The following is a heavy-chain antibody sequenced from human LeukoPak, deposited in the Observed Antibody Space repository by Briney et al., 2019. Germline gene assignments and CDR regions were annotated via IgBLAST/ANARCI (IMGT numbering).Heavy chain of an antibody. V-gene: IGHV1-69*05. CDR1: GGTFSSYA. D-gene: IGHD3-22*01. J-gene: IGHJ4*02. CDR2: IIPIFGTA. Sequence: SVKVSCKASGGTFSSYAISWVRQAPGQGLEWMGGIIPIFGTANYAQKFQGRVTITTDEYTSTAYMELSSLRSEDKDVYYCEREGSSGYYYDWGQGTLVTVSS. CDR3: EREGSSGYYYD.